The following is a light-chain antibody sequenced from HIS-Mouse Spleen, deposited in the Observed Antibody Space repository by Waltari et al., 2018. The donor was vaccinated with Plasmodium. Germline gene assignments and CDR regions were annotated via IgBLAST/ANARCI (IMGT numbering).Light chain of an antibody. Sequence: SYELTQPPSVSVSPGQTARITCSGDALPKKYAYWYQQKSGQAPVVVIYEDSKRPSGIPEGCSGSSSGTMATLTISGAQVEDEADYYCYSTDSSGNHRVFGGGTKLTVL. J-gene: IGLJ3*02. V-gene: IGLV3-10*01. CDR2: EDS. CDR1: ALPKKY. CDR3: YSTDSSGNHRV.